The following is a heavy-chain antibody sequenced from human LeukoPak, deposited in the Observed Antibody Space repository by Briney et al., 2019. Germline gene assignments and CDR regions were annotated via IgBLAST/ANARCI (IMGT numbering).Heavy chain of an antibody. CDR3: ARETGVADAFDF. J-gene: IGHJ3*01. CDR1: GFKFSVYS. CDR2: ITGTGSQMDDI. Sequence: GGSLRLSCAASGFKFSVYSMNWVRQAPGSGLEWVSRITGTGSQMDDIDYADSVRGRFTISRDNAKDSLFLEMRGLRVEDTGIYFCARETGVADAFDFWGRGTLVAVSS. V-gene: IGHV3-21*03.